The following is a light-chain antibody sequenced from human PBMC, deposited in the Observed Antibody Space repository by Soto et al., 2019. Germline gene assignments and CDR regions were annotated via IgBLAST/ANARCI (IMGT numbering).Light chain of an antibody. CDR3: QTWGTGFQV. V-gene: IGLV4-69*01. CDR2: LDNDGSH. J-gene: IGLJ2*01. Sequence: QSVLTQSPSASASLGASVRLTCTLSSGHSSYAIAWHQQQPEKGPRFLMRLDNDGSHIKGDGIPDRFSGSSSGAERYLTIASLQSDDEADDYCQTWGTGFQVFGGGTQLPS. CDR1: SGHSSYA.